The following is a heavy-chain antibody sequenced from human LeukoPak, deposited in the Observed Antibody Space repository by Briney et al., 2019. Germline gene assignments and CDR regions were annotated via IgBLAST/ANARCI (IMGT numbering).Heavy chain of an antibody. D-gene: IGHD3-10*01. CDR3: ARLSGSGSSPFDY. Sequence: GGSLRLSCAASGFIFSRFWMNWVRQAPGKGLEWVATIKEDGSEKYYVDSMRGRITISRDNAKNSLYLQMNSLRAEDTAMYYCARLSGSGSSPFDYWGQGTLVTVSS. V-gene: IGHV3-7*03. CDR1: GFIFSRFW. CDR2: IKEDGSEK. J-gene: IGHJ4*02.